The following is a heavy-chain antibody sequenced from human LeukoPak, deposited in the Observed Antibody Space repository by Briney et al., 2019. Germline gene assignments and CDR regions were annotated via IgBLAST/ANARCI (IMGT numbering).Heavy chain of an antibody. D-gene: IGHD6-13*01. CDR1: GFTFSSYG. Sequence: GGSLRLSCAASGFTFSSYGMHWVRQAPGKGLEGVAGISYDENNKYYAASVKGRFTISRDNSKNALYLQMNSLRAEDTAVYYCAKDLGIAAAGTPYFDYWGQGTLVTVSS. V-gene: IGHV3-30*18. CDR2: ISYDENNK. J-gene: IGHJ4*02. CDR3: AKDLGIAAAGTPYFDY.